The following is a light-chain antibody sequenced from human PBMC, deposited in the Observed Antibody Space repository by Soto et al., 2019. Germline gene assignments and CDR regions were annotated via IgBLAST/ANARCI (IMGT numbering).Light chain of an antibody. J-gene: IGLJ3*02. Sequence: QSALPQPASVSGSPGQSIAISCTGTSTDVGGYNYVSWYQQHPGKAPKLMIYEVSNRPSGVSNRFSGAKSGNTASLTISGLQAEDEADYYCSSYTSDSTLVFGGGTKVTVL. CDR1: STDVGGYNY. V-gene: IGLV2-14*01. CDR3: SSYTSDSTLV. CDR2: EVS.